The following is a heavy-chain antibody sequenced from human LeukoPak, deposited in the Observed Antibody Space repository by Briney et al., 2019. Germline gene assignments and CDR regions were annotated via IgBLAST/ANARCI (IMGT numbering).Heavy chain of an antibody. CDR1: GFTFSSYG. J-gene: IGHJ5*02. CDR3: AKVKLYCSSTSCRSSWFDP. CDR2: ISGSGGST. V-gene: IGHV3-23*01. Sequence: GGSLRLSCAASGFTFSSYGMSWVRQAPGKGLEWVSAISGSGGSTYYADSVKGRFTISRDNSKNTLYLQMNSLRAEDTAVYYCAKVKLYCSSTSCRSSWFDPWGQGTLVTVSS. D-gene: IGHD2-2*01.